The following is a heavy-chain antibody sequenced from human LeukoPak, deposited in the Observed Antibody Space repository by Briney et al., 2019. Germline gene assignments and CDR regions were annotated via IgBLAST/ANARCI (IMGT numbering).Heavy chain of an antibody. V-gene: IGHV1-24*01. Sequence: GASVKVSCKVSGYTLTELCMHWVRQAPGKGLEWMGGFDPEDGETIYAQKFQGRVTMTEDTSTDTAYMELSSLRSEDTAVYYCASDGPPGGPAEKGFFGYWGQGTLVTVSS. J-gene: IGHJ4*02. CDR3: ASDGPPGGPAEKGFFGY. CDR2: FDPEDGET. D-gene: IGHD2-2*01. CDR1: GYTLTELC.